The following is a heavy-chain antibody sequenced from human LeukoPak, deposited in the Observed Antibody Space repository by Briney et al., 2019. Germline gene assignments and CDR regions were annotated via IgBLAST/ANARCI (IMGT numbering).Heavy chain of an antibody. CDR2: ISTSSSPI. D-gene: IGHD6-6*01. V-gene: IGHV3-48*01. CDR1: GFTFGGFI. CDR3: ARGLAARRGAFDI. Sequence: PGGSLRLSCAASGFTFGGFIMNWVRQAPGKGLEWVSYISTSSSPIYYADSVKGRFTISRDNAKNSLYLQMNSLRAEDTAVYYCARGLAARRGAFDIWGQGTMVTVSS. J-gene: IGHJ3*02.